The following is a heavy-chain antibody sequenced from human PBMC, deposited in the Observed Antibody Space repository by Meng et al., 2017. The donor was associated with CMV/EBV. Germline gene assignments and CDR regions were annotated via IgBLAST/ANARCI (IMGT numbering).Heavy chain of an antibody. Sequence: SLKISCAASGFIFDDYAMHWVRQVPGKGLEWVSGISWNSGSIGYADSVKGRITISRDNAKKYLYLQMNSLRAEDMALYYCTKGEDPLYSGSYFIDYWGQGTVVTVSS. D-gene: IGHD3-10*01. CDR3: TKGEDPLYSGSYFIDY. J-gene: IGHJ4*02. CDR1: GFIFDDYA. V-gene: IGHV3-9*03. CDR2: ISWNSGSI.